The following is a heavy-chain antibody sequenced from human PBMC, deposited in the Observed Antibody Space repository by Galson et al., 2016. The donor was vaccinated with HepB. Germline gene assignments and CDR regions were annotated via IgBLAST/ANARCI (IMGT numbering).Heavy chain of an antibody. J-gene: IGHJ4*02. CDR3: TRDAGGAFWSGSFSY. D-gene: IGHD3-3*01. CDR2: IYYRGRT. CDR1: GDSISSYH. V-gene: IGHV4-59*01. Sequence: SETLSLTCTISGDSISSYHWSWIRQPPGKGLEWIGHIYYRGRTDYNPSLKSRVTISVDTSKNQFSLELSSVTAADTAVYYCTRDAGGAFWSGSFSYWGQGTPVAVSS.